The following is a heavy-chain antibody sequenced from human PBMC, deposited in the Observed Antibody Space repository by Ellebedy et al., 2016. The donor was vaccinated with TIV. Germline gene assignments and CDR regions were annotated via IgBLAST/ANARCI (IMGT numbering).Heavy chain of an antibody. CDR3: ATRDGIVVPGTFSL. J-gene: IGHJ4*02. CDR1: GFTFSSYE. V-gene: IGHV3-48*03. CDR2: ISGSASVT. Sequence: GESLKISCAVSGFTFSSYEMNWVRQAPGKGLEWVSYISGSASVTAYADSVKGRFTISRDNARTSLYLQMNSLRVDDTALYYCATRDGIVVPGTFSLWGRGTLVTVS. D-gene: IGHD5-24*01.